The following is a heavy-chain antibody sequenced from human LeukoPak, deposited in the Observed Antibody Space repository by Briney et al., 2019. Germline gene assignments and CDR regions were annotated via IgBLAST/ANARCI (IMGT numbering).Heavy chain of an antibody. CDR2: IDPSDSHI. V-gene: IGHV5-10-1*01. Sequence: GESLKISRNGSGYSFTSNWISWVRQLPGKGLEWMGRIDPSDSHINYSPSFQGHVTISVDKSISTAYLQWSSLRALDTAMYYCARQGRGSYRRDFDYWGQGTLVTVSS. CDR3: ARQGRGSYRRDFDY. J-gene: IGHJ4*02. CDR1: GYSFTSNW. D-gene: IGHD1-26*01.